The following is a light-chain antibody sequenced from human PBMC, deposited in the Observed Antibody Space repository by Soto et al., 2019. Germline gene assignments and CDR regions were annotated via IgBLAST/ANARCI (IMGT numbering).Light chain of an antibody. CDR1: SSDIGSYNL. CDR3: CSSGSSSTYV. CDR2: EAS. Sequence: QSVLTQPASVSGSPGQSITISCTGTSSDIGSYNLLSWYQQHTGKGPKLMIYEASERPSGVSDRISGSKSGNTASLTISGLQAEDEADYYCCSSGSSSTYVLGTGTKATVL. V-gene: IGLV2-23*01. J-gene: IGLJ1*01.